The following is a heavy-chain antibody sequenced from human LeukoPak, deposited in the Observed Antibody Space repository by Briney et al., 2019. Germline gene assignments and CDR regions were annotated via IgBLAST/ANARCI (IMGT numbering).Heavy chain of an antibody. Sequence: GGSLGLSCAASGFTLSSYWMHWVRHAPGKGLVWVSRINTDGSSTTYADSVKGRFTISRDNAKNTLYLQMNSLRAEDTAVYYCARGASASPSQFDYWGQGTLVTVSS. J-gene: IGHJ4*02. D-gene: IGHD3-3*01. CDR3: ARGASASPSQFDY. CDR2: INTDGSST. CDR1: GFTLSSYW. V-gene: IGHV3-74*01.